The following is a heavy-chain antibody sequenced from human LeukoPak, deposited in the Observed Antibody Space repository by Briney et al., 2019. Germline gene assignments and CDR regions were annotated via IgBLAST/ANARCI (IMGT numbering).Heavy chain of an antibody. V-gene: IGHV3-48*03. Sequence: GGSLRLSCAASGFTFRSYEMNWVRQAPGKGLEWVSYISSSGSTIYYADPVKGRFTISRDNAKNSLYLQMNSLRAEDTAVYYCVTGYCSGGSCYSGPYYYYGMDVWGQGTTVTVSS. CDR3: VTGYCSGGSCYSGPYYYYGMDV. CDR2: ISSSGSTI. CDR1: GFTFRSYE. D-gene: IGHD2-15*01. J-gene: IGHJ6*02.